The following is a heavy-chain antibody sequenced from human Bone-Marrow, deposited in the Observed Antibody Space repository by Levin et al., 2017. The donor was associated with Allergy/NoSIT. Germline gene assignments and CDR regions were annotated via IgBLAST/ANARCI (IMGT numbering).Heavy chain of an antibody. D-gene: IGHD3-3*01. Sequence: SVKVSCRASGTTFKSYAINWVRQAPGQGLEWMGGIIPMLGTANYAQNFQGRVTITADDFTSTVYMELRSLRSEDTAVYYCARGVRFLEWLSNPRHYYYYGMDVWGQGTTVTVSS. V-gene: IGHV1-69*13. CDR3: ARGVRFLEWLSNPRHYYYYGMDV. CDR2: IIPMLGTA. J-gene: IGHJ6*02. CDR1: GTTFKSYA.